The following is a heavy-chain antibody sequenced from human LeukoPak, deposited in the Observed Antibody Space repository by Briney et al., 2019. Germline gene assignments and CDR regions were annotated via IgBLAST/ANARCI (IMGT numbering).Heavy chain of an antibody. CDR2: MNFNSCST. V-gene: IGHV1-8*03. D-gene: IGHD2-2*01. J-gene: IGHJ4*02. Sequence: GASVKVSCKSSGYTFTSYDNNWARQPTGQGLEWMGWMNFNSCSTVYAQKFQGRVPITRNTPKNTPHMDLNGKRSQDPALFHCNRSPSRGYPCYFEYWGQGTLVTVSS. CDR3: NRSPSRGYPCYFEY. CDR1: GYTFTSYD.